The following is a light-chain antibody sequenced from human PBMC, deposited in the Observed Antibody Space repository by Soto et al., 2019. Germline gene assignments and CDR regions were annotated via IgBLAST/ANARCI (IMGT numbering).Light chain of an antibody. V-gene: IGKV3-20*01. CDR1: QSVSSSY. J-gene: IGKJ4*01. CDR3: SPYGSFPPLT. Sequence: EIVLTQSPGTLSWSPGERATLSCRASQSVSSSYLAWYQQKPGQAPRLLIYGASSRATGIPDRFSGSGSGTDFTLTISRLEPEDFAVYYCSPYGSFPPLTYGGVTKVEIX. CDR2: GAS.